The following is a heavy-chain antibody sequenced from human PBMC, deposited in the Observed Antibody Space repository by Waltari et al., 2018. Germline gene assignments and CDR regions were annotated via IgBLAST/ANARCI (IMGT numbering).Heavy chain of an antibody. J-gene: IGHJ4*02. CDR2: SITILGTA. CDR3: ARDLGGGDCY. CDR1: GGTFSSYA. V-gene: IGHV1-69*13. Sequence: QVQLVQSGAAVKKPGSSVTVSCNASGGTFSSYAISWVRQPPGQGLEWMGGSITILGTANDEQKCQGRVTITAEESTSTAYMELSSRRSEDTAVYYCARDLGGGDCYWGQGTLVTVSS. D-gene: IGHD2-21*01.